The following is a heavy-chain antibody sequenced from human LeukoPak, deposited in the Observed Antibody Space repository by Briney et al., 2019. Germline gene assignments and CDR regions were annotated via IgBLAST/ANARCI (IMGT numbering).Heavy chain of an antibody. D-gene: IGHD3-22*01. CDR3: ARHPDPGYYDSSGYYPWDY. V-gene: IGHV5-51*01. J-gene: IGHJ4*02. Sequence: GESLKISCKGSGYSFTSYWMGWVRQMPGKGWEGMGIIYPGDSDTRYSPSFQGQVTISADKSISTAYLQWSSLKASDTAMYYCARHPDPGYYDSSGYYPWDYWGQGTLVTVSS. CDR2: IYPGDSDT. CDR1: GYSFTSYW.